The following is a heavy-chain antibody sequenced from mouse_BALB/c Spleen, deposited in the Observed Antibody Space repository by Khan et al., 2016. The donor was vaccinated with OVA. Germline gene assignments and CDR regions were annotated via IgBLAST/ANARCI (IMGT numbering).Heavy chain of an antibody. D-gene: IGHD1-1*01. CDR2: ILPGRGRT. V-gene: IGHV1-9*01. CDR1: GYTFSTYW. CDR3: ARGNYYGSSSWFGY. J-gene: IGHJ3*01. Sequence: QVQLKESGAELMQPGASVTISCKATGYTFSTYWIAWVKHRPRHGLNWIAEILPGRGRTNYNEKFTGKATFTADTSSNTAFMQLSSRTSEDSAVYYCARGNYYGSSSWFGYWGQGTLVTVSA.